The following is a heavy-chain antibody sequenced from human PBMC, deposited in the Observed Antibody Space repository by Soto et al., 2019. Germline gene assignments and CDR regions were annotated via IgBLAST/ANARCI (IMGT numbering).Heavy chain of an antibody. CDR3: ARVLGPAAMPYYFDY. D-gene: IGHD2-2*01. Sequence: GGSLRLSCAASGFTFSSYGMHWVRQAPGKELEWVAVIWYDGSNKYYAASVKGRFTISIDNSKNTLYLQMNSLRAEDTAVYYCARVLGPAAMPYYFDYWGQGTLVTVSS. CDR1: GFTFSSYG. CDR2: IWYDGSNK. V-gene: IGHV3-33*01. J-gene: IGHJ4*02.